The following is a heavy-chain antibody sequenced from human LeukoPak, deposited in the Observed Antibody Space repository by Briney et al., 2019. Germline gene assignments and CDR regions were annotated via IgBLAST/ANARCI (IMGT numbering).Heavy chain of an antibody. V-gene: IGHV3-23*01. CDR1: GFTFSSYA. D-gene: IGHD3-22*01. J-gene: IGHJ4*02. CDR3: AKKAPHYYDSSGHSDDYFDY. Sequence: AGGSLRLSCAASGFTFSSYAMSWVRQAPGKGLEWVSAISGSGGSTYYADSVKGRFTISKDNSKNTLYLQMNSLRAEDTAVYYCAKKAPHYYDSSGHSDDYFDYWGQGTLVTVSS. CDR2: ISGSGGST.